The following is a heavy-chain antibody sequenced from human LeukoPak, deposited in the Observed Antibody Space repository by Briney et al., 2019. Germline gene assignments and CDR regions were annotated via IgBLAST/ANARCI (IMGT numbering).Heavy chain of an antibody. Sequence: TGGSLRLSCAASGFTFSSYWMSWVRQAPGKGLEWVAVISDDGSKIYYGDSVKGRFTISRDNSKNTLNLQMDSLRADDTAVYYCGKGPGYSVYDNLPHHWGQGTLVTVSS. CDR3: GKGPGYSVYDNLPHH. CDR1: GFTFSSYW. D-gene: IGHD5/OR15-5a*01. J-gene: IGHJ5*02. CDR2: ISDDGSKI. V-gene: IGHV3-30*18.